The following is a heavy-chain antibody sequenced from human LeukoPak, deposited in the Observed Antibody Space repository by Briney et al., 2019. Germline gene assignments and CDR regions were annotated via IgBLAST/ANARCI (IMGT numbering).Heavy chain of an antibody. Sequence: SETLSLTCTVSGGSISSYYWSWIRQPPGKGLEWIGYIYYSGSTNYNPSLKSRVTISVDTSKSQFSLKLSSVTAADTAVYYCARGWSGYSYGYLDYWGQGTLVTVSS. D-gene: IGHD5-18*01. V-gene: IGHV4-59*01. J-gene: IGHJ4*02. CDR3: ARGWSGYSYGYLDY. CDR2: IYYSGST. CDR1: GGSISSYY.